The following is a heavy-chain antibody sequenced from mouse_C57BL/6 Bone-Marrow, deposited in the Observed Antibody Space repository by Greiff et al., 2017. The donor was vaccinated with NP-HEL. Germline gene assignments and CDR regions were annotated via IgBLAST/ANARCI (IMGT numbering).Heavy chain of an antibody. D-gene: IGHD2-4*01. J-gene: IGHJ4*01. CDR3: TDYDYDHAMDY. V-gene: IGHV1-15*01. Sequence: VQLVESGAELVRPGASVTLSCKASGYTFTDYEMHWVKQTPVHGLEWIGAIDPETGGTAYNQKFKGKAILTADKSSSTAYMELRSLTSEDSAVYYCTDYDYDHAMDYWGQGTSVTVSS. CDR1: GYTFTDYE. CDR2: IDPETGGT.